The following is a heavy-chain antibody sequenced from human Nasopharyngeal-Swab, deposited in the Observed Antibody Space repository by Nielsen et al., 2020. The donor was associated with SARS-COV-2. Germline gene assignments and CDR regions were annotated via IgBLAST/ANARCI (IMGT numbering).Heavy chain of an antibody. V-gene: IGHV4-4*07. CDR2: IYTSGST. CDR1: GGSISSYY. J-gene: IGHJ5*02. CDR3: ARESAVSARRRWFDP. Sequence: SETLSLTCTVSGGSISSYYWSWIRQPAGKGLEWIGRIYTSGSTNHNPSLKSRVTMSVDTSKSQFSLKVSSVTAADTAVYYCARESAVSARRRWFDPWGQGTLVTVSS. D-gene: IGHD6-6*01.